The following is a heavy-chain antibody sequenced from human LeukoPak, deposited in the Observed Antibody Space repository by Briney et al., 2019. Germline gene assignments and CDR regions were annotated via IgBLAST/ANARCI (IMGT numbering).Heavy chain of an antibody. CDR2: INYSGST. CDR3: ARDEVTTPSYYFDY. J-gene: IGHJ4*02. CDR1: GGSISSSSFY. D-gene: IGHD4-17*01. Sequence: SETLSLTCTVSGGSISSSSFYWGWIRQPPGKGLEWIGIINYSGSTYYNPSLKSRVTISVDTSKNQFSLRLSSVTAADTAVYYCARDEVTTPSYYFDYWGQGTLVTVSS. V-gene: IGHV4-39*02.